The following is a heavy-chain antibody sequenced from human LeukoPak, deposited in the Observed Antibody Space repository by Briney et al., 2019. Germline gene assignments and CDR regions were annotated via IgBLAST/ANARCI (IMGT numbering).Heavy chain of an antibody. D-gene: IGHD6-13*01. V-gene: IGHV4-59*01. J-gene: IGHJ4*02. CDR2: IYYSGST. Sequence: SETLSLTCTVSGGSISSYYWSWIRQPPGKGLEWIGYIYYSGSTNYNPSPKSRVTISVDTSKNQFSLKLSSVTAADTAVYYCARGQAAARSIDYWGQGALVTVSS. CDR3: ARGQAAARSIDY. CDR1: GGSISSYY.